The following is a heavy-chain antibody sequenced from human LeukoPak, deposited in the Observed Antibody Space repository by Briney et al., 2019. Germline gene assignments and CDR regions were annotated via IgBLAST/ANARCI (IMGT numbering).Heavy chain of an antibody. J-gene: IGHJ6*02. Sequence: GGSLRLSCAASGFTFSSYSMNWVRQAPGKGLEWVSSISSSGSPIYYADSVKGRFTIARDNAKNSLFLQMNSLRAEDTAVYYCARVPKFSAIFGWGQGTTVTVSS. CDR2: ISSSGSPI. CDR3: ARVPKFSAIFG. D-gene: IGHD3-3*01. V-gene: IGHV3-21*06. CDR1: GFTFSSYS.